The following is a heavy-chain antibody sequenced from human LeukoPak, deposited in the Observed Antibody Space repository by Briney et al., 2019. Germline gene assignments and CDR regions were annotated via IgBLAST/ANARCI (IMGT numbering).Heavy chain of an antibody. D-gene: IGHD5-24*01. CDR1: GFTFSTYA. J-gene: IGHJ4*02. CDR2: IRYDGSNK. CDR3: AGGRDVYRY. V-gene: IGHV3-30*02. Sequence: GGSLRLSCAASGFTFSTYAMNWVRQAPGKGLEWVTFIRYDGSNKYYADSVKGRFTISRDNSKNTLYLQMNSLRAEDTAVYYCAGGRDVYRYWGQGTLVTVSS.